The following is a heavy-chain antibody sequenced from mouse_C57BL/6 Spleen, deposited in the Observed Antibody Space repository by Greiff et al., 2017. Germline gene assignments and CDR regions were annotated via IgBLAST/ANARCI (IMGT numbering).Heavy chain of an antibody. V-gene: IGHV1-55*01. CDR1: GYTFTSYW. CDR2: IYPGSGST. J-gene: IGHJ2*01. CDR3: ARSDWDVKVFDY. D-gene: IGHD4-1*01. Sequence: QVQLQQPGAELVKPGASVKMSCKASGYTFTSYWITWVKQRPGQGLEWIGDIYPGSGSTNYNEKFKSKATLTVDTSSSTAYMQLSSLTSEDSAVYYCARSDWDVKVFDYWGQGTTLTVSS.